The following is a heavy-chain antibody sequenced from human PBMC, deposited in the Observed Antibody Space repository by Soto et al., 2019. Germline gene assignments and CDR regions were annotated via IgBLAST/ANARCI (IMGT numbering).Heavy chain of an antibody. CDR1: GFTFRSYG. Sequence: GGSLRLSCAASGFTFRSYGMHWVRQAPGKGLEWVALISYDGSNKYYADSVKGRFTISRDNSKNTLYLQMNSLRAEDTAVYYCAKVHRQWLVYYYYGMDVWGQGTTVTVSS. J-gene: IGHJ6*02. D-gene: IGHD6-19*01. CDR3: AKVHRQWLVYYYYGMDV. V-gene: IGHV3-30*18. CDR2: ISYDGSNK.